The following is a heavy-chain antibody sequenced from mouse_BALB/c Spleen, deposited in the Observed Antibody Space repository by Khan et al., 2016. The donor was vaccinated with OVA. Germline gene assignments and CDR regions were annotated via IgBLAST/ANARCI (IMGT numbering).Heavy chain of an antibody. D-gene: IGHD1-1*01. CDR1: GFTFTSYG. CDR3: ATSYFYGYYFDY. CDR2: ISSDSSTI. J-gene: IGHJ2*01. V-gene: IGHV5-17*02. Sequence: EVQLVESGGGLVQPGWSRKLSCAASGFTFTSYGMHWIRQAPEKGLEWVAYISSDSSTIYYADTVKGRFTISRDNPKNTLFLQMTSLRSGDTAMYFCATSYFYGYYFDYWGQGTTLTVSS.